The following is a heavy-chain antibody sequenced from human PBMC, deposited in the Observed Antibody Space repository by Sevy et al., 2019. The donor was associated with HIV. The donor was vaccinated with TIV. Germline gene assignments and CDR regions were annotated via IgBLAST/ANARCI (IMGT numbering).Heavy chain of an antibody. CDR2: IWSDGAYQ. CDR3: ARGGYYYDNAAYYALDS. D-gene: IGHD3-22*01. V-gene: IGHV3-33*01. CDR1: GFTFSNYA. Sequence: GGSLRLSCAATGFTFSNYAMHWVRQAPGKGMEWVAIIWSDGAYQYHGDSVKGRFTISRDNSKNPLYLQMNSVRVEDTAVYYCARGGYYYDNAAYYALDSWGQGTLVTVSS. J-gene: IGHJ4*02.